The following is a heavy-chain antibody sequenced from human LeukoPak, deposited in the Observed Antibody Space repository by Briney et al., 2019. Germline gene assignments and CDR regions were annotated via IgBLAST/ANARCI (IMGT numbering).Heavy chain of an antibody. V-gene: IGHV3-48*01. CDR1: GFTFSSYS. Sequence: PGWSLRLSCAASGFTFSSYSMNWVRQAPGKGLEWVSYISSSSSTIYYADSVKGRFTISRDNAKNSLYLQMNSLRAEDTAVYYCAELGITMIGGVWGKGTTVTISS. D-gene: IGHD3-10*02. CDR3: AELGITMIGGV. J-gene: IGHJ6*04. CDR2: ISSSSSTI.